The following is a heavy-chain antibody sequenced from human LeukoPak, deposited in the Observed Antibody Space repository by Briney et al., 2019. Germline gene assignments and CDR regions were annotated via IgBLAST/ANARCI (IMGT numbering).Heavy chain of an antibody. D-gene: IGHD5-18*01. Sequence: PSETLSLTCIVSGGSISGYYWCWIRQPPAKGLEWIGYIYYSGSTNYNPSLKSRVTISVDTSKNQFSLKLSSVTAAATAVYYCARRRYSYDYWGQGTLVTVSS. CDR2: IYYSGST. J-gene: IGHJ4*02. CDR3: ARRRYSYDY. CDR1: GGSISGYY. V-gene: IGHV4-59*01.